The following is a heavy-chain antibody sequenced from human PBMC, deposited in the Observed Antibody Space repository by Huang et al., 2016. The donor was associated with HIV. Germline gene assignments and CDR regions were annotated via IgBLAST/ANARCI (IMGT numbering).Heavy chain of an antibody. CDR2: VYKSGST. V-gene: IGHV4-39*01. J-gene: IGHJ4*02. CDR3: ASKHIGAAATWF. D-gene: IGHD6-13*01. CDR1: GDFISSTNYY. Sequence: QLQLQESGPGQVKPSETLSLTCTVSGDFISSTNYYWGWIRPSPGKGLEWVGSVYKSGSTNYNPSRKSRVTLSVDTSRNQFSRRLNSVTAADTAVYYCASKHIGAAATWFWGRGTQVAVSS.